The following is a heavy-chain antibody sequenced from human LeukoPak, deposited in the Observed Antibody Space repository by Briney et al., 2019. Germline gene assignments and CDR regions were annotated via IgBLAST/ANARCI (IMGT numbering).Heavy chain of an antibody. CDR3: ARPYCSSTSCYRQFDY. D-gene: IGHD2-2*01. Sequence: ASAKVSCKASGYTFTSYGISWVRQAPGQGLEWVGWISAYNGNTNYAQKLQGRVTMTTDTSTSTAYMELRSLRSDDTAVYYCARPYCSSTSCYRQFDYWGQGTLVTVSS. V-gene: IGHV1-18*01. CDR1: GYTFTSYG. CDR2: ISAYNGNT. J-gene: IGHJ4*02.